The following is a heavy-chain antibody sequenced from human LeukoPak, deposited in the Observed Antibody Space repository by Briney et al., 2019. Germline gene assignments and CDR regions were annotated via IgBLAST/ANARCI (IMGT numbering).Heavy chain of an antibody. Sequence: PSETLSLTCTVSGGSISSGDYYWSWIRQPPGKGLEWIGYIYYSGSTYYNPSLKSRVTISVDTSKNQFSLKLSSVTAADTAVYYCARDHRAHRRHWGFDYWGQGTLVTVSS. D-gene: IGHD3-16*01. J-gene: IGHJ4*02. CDR3: ARDHRAHRRHWGFDY. CDR1: GGSISSGDYY. V-gene: IGHV4-30-4*01. CDR2: IYYSGST.